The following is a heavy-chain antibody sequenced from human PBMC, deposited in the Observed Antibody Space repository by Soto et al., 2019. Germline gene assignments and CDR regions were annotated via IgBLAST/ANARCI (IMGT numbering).Heavy chain of an antibody. CDR2: ISAYNGNT. V-gene: IGHV1-18*01. D-gene: IGHD1-26*01. CDR3: ARAKGGVGATPSFHY. Sequence: ASVKVSCKASGYTFTSYGISWVRQAPGQGLEWMGWISAYNGNTNYAQKLQGRVTMTTDTSTSTAYMELRSLRSDDTAVYYCARAKGGVGATPSFHYWGQGTLVTVSP. J-gene: IGHJ4*02. CDR1: GYTFTSYG.